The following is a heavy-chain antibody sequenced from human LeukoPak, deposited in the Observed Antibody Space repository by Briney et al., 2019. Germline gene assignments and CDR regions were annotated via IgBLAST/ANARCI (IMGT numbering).Heavy chain of an antibody. D-gene: IGHD2-15*01. J-gene: IGHJ5*02. CDR2: ISGSGGST. CDR3: AKPPLGGGSFNWFDP. V-gene: IGHV3-23*01. CDR1: GFAFSSYV. Sequence: GGSFALACRGSGFAFSSYVMICVRQVPGKGLEWVSAISGSGGSTYYAVSVKGRFTISRDNSKNTLYLQMNSLRAEDTAVYYCAKPPLGGGSFNWFDPWGQGTLVTVSS.